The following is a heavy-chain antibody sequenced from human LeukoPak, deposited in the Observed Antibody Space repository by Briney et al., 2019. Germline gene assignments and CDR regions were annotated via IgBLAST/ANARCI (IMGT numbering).Heavy chain of an antibody. V-gene: IGHV4-59*01. D-gene: IGHD3-22*01. Sequence: SSETLSLTCTVSGGSISSYYWSWIRQPPGKGLEWIGYIYYSGSTNYNPSLKSRVTISVDTSKNQFSLKLSSVTAADTAVYYCARGSGYYDSSGYYLPYWGQGAPVTVSS. J-gene: IGHJ4*02. CDR3: ARGSGYYDSSGYYLPY. CDR2: IYYSGST. CDR1: GGSISSYY.